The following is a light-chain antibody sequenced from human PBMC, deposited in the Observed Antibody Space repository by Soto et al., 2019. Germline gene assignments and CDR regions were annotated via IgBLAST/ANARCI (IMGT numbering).Light chain of an antibody. V-gene: IGLV3-25*02. CDR1: ALPKQY. J-gene: IGLJ1*01. CDR3: QSSDSSGRYPYV. CDR2: KDN. Sequence: SYELTQPPSVSVSPGQTARITCSGGALPKQYAYWYQQKPGQAPVVVIYKDNGRPSGIPERFSGSSSGTTVTLTISGVQAEDEAYYYCQSSDSSGRYPYVFGNGTKVTVL.